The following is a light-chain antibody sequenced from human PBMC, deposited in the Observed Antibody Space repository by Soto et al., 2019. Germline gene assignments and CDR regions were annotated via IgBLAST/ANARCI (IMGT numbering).Light chain of an antibody. CDR1: SSDVGAYNW. Sequence: QSALTQPRSVSGSPGQSVTISCAGTSSDVGAYNWVSWSQQHPGKVPKLIIYDVSRRPSGVPDRFSGSKSGNTASLTISGLPADDEADYYCCSYAGSYTLVFGGGTKLTVL. CDR3: CSYAGSYTLV. J-gene: IGLJ3*02. CDR2: DVS. V-gene: IGLV2-11*01.